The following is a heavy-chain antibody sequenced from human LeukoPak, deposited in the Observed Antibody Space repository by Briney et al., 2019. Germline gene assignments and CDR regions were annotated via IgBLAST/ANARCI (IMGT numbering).Heavy chain of an antibody. CDR2: IKQDGSEK. V-gene: IGHV3-7*01. D-gene: IGHD3-10*02. CDR3: AELGITMIGGV. Sequence: GGSLRLSCAASGFTFSSYWMSWARQAPGKGLEWVANIKQDGSEKYYVDSVKGRFTISRDNAKNSLYLQMNSLRAEDTAVYYCAELGITMIGGVWGKGTTVTISS. J-gene: IGHJ6*04. CDR1: GFTFSSYW.